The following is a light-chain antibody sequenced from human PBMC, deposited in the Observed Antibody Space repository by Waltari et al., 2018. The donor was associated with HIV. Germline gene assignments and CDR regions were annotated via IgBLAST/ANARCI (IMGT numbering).Light chain of an antibody. Sequence: SYDLTQPPSLSVSPVQTASTTCPGLTLRVMSPSWSQQRTGLSTVLGIYQNGKRPSGSPERFAGSNSGNTATLTISGTQAMDEADYYCQAWDSSTVIFGGGTKLTVL. V-gene: IGLV3-1*01. CDR3: QAWDSSTVI. CDR1: TLRVMS. CDR2: QNG. J-gene: IGLJ2*01.